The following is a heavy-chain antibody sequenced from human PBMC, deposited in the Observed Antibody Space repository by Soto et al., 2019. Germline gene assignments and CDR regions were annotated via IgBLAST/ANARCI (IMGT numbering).Heavy chain of an antibody. Sequence: PSETLSLTCSVSGGSISGSYWGWIRRSPGKGLEWLGYVYYTGSTNYSPSLRSRVSISVDTSKNEFSLRLSSVTAADTAVYFCARSVAVPGAHIDYWGQGTQVTVSS. V-gene: IGHV4-59*01. J-gene: IGHJ4*02. D-gene: IGHD6-19*01. CDR2: VYYTGST. CDR3: ARSVAVPGAHIDY. CDR1: GGSISGSY.